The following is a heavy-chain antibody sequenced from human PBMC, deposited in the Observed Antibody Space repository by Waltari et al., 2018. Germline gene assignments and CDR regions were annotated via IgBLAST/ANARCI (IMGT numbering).Heavy chain of an antibody. CDR2: IKQDGSEK. CDR1: GFTFSSYW. D-gene: IGHD1-20*01. J-gene: IGHJ6*03. CDR3: AREITGTTYYYYYYMDV. V-gene: IGHV3-7*01. Sequence: EVQLVESGGGLVQPGGSLRLSCAASGFTFSSYWMSWVRQAPGKGLEWVANIKQDGSEKYYVDSVKGRFTISRDNAKNSLYLQMNSLRAEDTAVYYCAREITGTTYYYYYYMDVWGKGTTVTVSS.